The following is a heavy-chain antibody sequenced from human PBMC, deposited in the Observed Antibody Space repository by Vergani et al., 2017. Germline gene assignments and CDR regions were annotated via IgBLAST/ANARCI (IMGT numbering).Heavy chain of an antibody. CDR1: GFSILTSEMC. V-gene: IGHV2-70*01. J-gene: IGHJ4*02. D-gene: IGHD5-12*01. Sequence: QVTLRESGPALVKPTQTLTLTCTFSGFSILTSEMCVSWLRQPPGKALEWLALIDWNDNKYFNTSLKTRLTISKDASKNQVVLTLTNMDPVDTATYYCARIRRRGISGYDSFDFWVQGILVTVAS. CDR2: IDWNDNK. CDR3: ARIRRRGISGYDSFDF.